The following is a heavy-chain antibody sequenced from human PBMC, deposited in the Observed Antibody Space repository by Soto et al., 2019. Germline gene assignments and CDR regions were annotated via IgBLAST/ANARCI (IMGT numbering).Heavy chain of an antibody. V-gene: IGHV4-59*01. CDR1: GGSISSYY. Sequence: PSETLSLTCTVSGGSISSYYWTWIRQPPGKGLEWVGYIYYSGSTNYNPSLKSRVTISVDTSKNQCSLKLSSVTAADAAVYYCARGRYYMDVWGKGTTVTVSS. J-gene: IGHJ6*03. CDR2: IYYSGST. CDR3: ARGRYYMDV.